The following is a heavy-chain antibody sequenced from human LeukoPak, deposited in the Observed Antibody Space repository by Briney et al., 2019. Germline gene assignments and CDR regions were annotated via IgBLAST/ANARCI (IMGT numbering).Heavy chain of an antibody. D-gene: IGHD5-12*01. V-gene: IGHV4-59*01. CDR1: GGSISGYY. CDR2: IYYSGST. Sequence: SETLSLTCTVSGGSISGYYWSWIRQPPGKGLEWIGNIYYSGSTNYNPSLKSRVTISVDTSKNQFSLKVTSVTAADTAMYYCARVSAGGYDWSDAFDIWGQGTMVTVSS. J-gene: IGHJ3*02. CDR3: ARVSAGGYDWSDAFDI.